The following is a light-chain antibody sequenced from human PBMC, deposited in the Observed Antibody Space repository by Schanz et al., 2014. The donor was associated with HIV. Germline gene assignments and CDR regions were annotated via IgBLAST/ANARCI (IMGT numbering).Light chain of an antibody. J-gene: IGKJ1*01. V-gene: IGKV3-20*01. CDR1: QTVSSNY. CDR2: GAS. Sequence: EIVLTQSPGTLSLSPGERATLSCRASQTVSSNYLAWYQQKPGQAPTLLIYGASSRATGIPNRFSGSGSGTDFTLTISRLEPGDFAVYYCQQYATSSWTFGQGTKVEIK. CDR3: QQYATSSWT.